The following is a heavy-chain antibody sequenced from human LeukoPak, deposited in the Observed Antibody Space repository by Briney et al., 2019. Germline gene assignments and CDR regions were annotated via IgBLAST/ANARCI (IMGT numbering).Heavy chain of an antibody. CDR1: GGSISSSSYY. CDR2: IYYSGST. J-gene: IGHJ4*02. Sequence: PSETLSLTCTVSGGSISSSSYYWGWIRQPPGKGLEWIGSIYYSGSTYYNPSLKSRVTISLDTSKNPFSLKLSSVTAADTAVYYCARDLIPYGPFDYWGQGTLVTVSS. V-gene: IGHV4-39*07. D-gene: IGHD4-17*01. CDR3: ARDLIPYGPFDY.